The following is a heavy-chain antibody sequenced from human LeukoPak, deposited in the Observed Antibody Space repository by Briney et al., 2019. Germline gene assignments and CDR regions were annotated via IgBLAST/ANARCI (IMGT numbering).Heavy chain of an antibody. CDR3: ARGRAYYDSTGYYY. Sequence: SETLSLTCTVPGGSMTNYYWSWIRHPPGKGLEWIGHIYYSGNTKYNPSLKSRVTISVDTSKNQFSLKLSSVTAADTAVYYCARGRAYYDSTGYYYWGQGALVTVSS. CDR1: GGSMTNYY. V-gene: IGHV4-59*01. J-gene: IGHJ4*02. D-gene: IGHD3-22*01. CDR2: IYYSGNT.